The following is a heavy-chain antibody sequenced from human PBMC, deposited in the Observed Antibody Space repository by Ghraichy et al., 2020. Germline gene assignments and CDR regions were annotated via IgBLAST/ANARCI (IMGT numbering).Heavy chain of an antibody. CDR2: INPNSGGT. CDR1: GYTFTGYY. J-gene: IGHJ6*02. D-gene: IGHD2-2*01. CDR3: ARDIGEVVPAAIWFYYYGMDV. V-gene: IGHV1-2*02. Sequence: ASVKVSCKASGYTFTGYYMHWVRQAPGQGLEWMGWINPNSGGTNYAQKFQGRVTMTRDTSISTAYMELSRLRSDDTAVYYCARDIGEVVPAAIWFYYYGMDVWGQGTTVTVSS.